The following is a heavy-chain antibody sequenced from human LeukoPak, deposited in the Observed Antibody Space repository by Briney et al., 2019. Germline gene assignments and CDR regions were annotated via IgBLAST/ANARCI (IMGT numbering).Heavy chain of an antibody. CDR2: LYYGGST. Sequence: PSETLSLTCTVSGGSISSSSYFWGWIRQPPGKGLEWIGSLYYGGSTYYNPSLKSRVTISVDTSKKQFSLKMSSVTAADTAVYHCARHSTGGQCCYFDLWGRATLVSDCS. J-gene: IGHJ2*01. D-gene: IGHD3-16*01. CDR3: ARHSTGGQCCYFDL. CDR1: GGSISSSSYF. V-gene: IGHV4-39*01.